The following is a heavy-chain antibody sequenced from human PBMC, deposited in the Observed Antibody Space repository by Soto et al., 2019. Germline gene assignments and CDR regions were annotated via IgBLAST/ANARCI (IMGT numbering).Heavy chain of an antibody. V-gene: IGHV3-49*03. D-gene: IGHD4-4*01. J-gene: IGHJ6*03. Sequence: EVQLVESGGGLVQPGRSLRLSCTASGFTFGDYAMSWFRQAPGKGLEWVGFIRSKAYGGTTEYAASVKGRFTISRDDSKSIGYLQMNSLKTEDTAVYYCTRDSDYSPYMDVWGKGTTVTVSS. CDR2: IRSKAYGGTT. CDR3: TRDSDYSPYMDV. CDR1: GFTFGDYA.